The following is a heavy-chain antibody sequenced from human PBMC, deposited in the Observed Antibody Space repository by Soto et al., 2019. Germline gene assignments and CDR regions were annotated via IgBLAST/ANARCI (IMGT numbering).Heavy chain of an antibody. D-gene: IGHD5-18*01. CDR1: GGSFSGYY. CDR2: INHSGST. CDR3: ASGYSYGWGY. V-gene: IGHV4-34*01. Sequence: QVQLQQWGAGLLKPSETLSLTCAVYGGSFSGYYWSWIRQPPGKGLEWIGEINHSGSTNYNPSLKXXVXIXXDTSKNQFSLKLSSVTAADTAVYYCASGYSYGWGYWGQGTLVTVSS. J-gene: IGHJ4*02.